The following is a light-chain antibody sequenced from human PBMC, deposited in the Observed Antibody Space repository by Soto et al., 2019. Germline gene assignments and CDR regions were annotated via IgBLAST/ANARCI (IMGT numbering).Light chain of an antibody. V-gene: IGKV3-20*01. Sequence: EIAFAQAPGPLSLSPGERATHPCRARPSLSSNHFRLSLAWYQQNPGPTPRLLIYGTSSPATGIPDRFSDSGSGTEFTLTISRLEPEDFAVYYCQRYGSSHPITFGPGTRLEIK. CDR1: PSLSSNHFRLS. CDR3: QRYGSSHPIT. J-gene: IGKJ5*01. CDR2: GTS.